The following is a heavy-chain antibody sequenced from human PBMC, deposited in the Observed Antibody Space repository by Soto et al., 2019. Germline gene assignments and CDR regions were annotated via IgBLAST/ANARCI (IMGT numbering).Heavy chain of an antibody. CDR2: ITGTSAFT. CDR1: GFVFSDFQ. CDR3: ARDNLAFQGAFDL. Sequence: GGSLRVSCASSGFVFSDFQFNWVRQAPGVGLEWLSSITGTSAFTEYAESIEGQFTISRDNPNKLLFLHMDNLRPEDTAVYYCARDNLAFQGAFDLWGQGTLVTVSS. D-gene: IGHD3-16*01. V-gene: IGHV3-21*01. J-gene: IGHJ4*02.